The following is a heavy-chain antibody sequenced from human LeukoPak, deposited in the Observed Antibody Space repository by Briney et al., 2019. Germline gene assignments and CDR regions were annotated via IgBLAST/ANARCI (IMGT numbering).Heavy chain of an antibody. CDR1: GFTVSRNY. V-gene: IGHV3-53*01. CDR2: IYSGGST. D-gene: IGHD3-10*01. Sequence: PGGFLRLSCVASGFTVSRNYMSWVRQAPGKGLEWVSIIYSGGSTYYADSVKGRCSISRDNSKNTVYLELNSLRLEDTAVYYCARDRVPYAFDLWGQGTMVTVSS. J-gene: IGHJ3*01. CDR3: ARDRVPYAFDL.